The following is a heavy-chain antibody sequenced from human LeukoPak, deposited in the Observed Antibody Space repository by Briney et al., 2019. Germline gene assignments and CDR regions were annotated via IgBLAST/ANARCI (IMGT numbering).Heavy chain of an antibody. D-gene: IGHD1-1*01. Sequence: PSQTLSLTCTVSGDSISSGSYYWSWIRQPAGKGLEWIGRIYINGGTNYNPSLKSRVTMSVDTSRNQFSLKLSSVTAADTAVYYCARDGNDYGDYWGQGTLVTVSS. CDR3: ARDGNDYGDY. J-gene: IGHJ4*02. CDR1: GDSISSGSYY. CDR2: IYINGGT. V-gene: IGHV4-61*02.